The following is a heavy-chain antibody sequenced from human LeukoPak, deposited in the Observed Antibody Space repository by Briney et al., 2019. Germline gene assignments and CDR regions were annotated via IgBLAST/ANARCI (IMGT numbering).Heavy chain of an antibody. D-gene: IGHD4-23*01. V-gene: IGHV4-38-2*02. CDR1: GYSISSGYY. CDR3: ARERGTTVVRWDY. CDR2: IYHSGST. Sequence: SETLSLTCTVSGYSISSGYYWDWIRQPPGKGLEWIGSIYHSGSTYYNPSLKSRVTISVDTSKNQFSLRLSSVTAADTAVYYCARERGTTVVRWDYWGQGTQVTVSS. J-gene: IGHJ4*02.